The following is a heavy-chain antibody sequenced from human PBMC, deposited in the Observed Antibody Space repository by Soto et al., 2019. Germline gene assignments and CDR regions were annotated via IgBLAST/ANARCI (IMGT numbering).Heavy chain of an antibody. J-gene: IGHJ4*02. CDR2: IFPVFATV. Sequence: VQLVQSGAEVRKPGSSVKVSCKASGDTFSKYGITWLRQAPGQGFEWMGEIFPVFATVNYAQRFQDRALLTADESTSTDFIDLSSLTPDDTAMYYCARKRVIGAAGAIAFDYWGQGTLLTVSS. V-gene: IGHV1-69*01. CDR1: GDTFSKYG. CDR3: ARKRVIGAAGAIAFDY. D-gene: IGHD6-13*01.